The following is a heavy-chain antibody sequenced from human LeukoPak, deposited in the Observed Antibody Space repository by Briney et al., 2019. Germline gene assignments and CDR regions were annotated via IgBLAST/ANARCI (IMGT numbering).Heavy chain of an antibody. J-gene: IGHJ5*02. Sequence: SETLSLTCTVSGGSISSGSYYWSWIRQPAGKGLEWIGRFYTIGITNYNPSLKSRVTISADTSNNQFSLRLNSVTTADTAVYYCARAPYYDIWSAYSDNYFDPWGQGTLVTVSS. CDR3: ARAPYYDIWSAYSDNYFDP. CDR1: GGSISSGSYY. D-gene: IGHD3-3*01. CDR2: FYTIGIT. V-gene: IGHV4-61*02.